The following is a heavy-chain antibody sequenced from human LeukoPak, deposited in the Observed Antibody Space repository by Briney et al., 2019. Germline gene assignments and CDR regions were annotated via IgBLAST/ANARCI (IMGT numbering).Heavy chain of an antibody. D-gene: IGHD2-2*01. CDR2: ISSSGTFI. J-gene: IGHJ4*02. CDR1: GFTFSPYI. V-gene: IGHV3-21*01. CDR3: ARDPGVPAAPLDY. Sequence: GGSLRLSCAASGFTFSPYINWVRQAPGKGLEWVSYISSSGTFIYYADSVKGRFTVSRDNARNLIFLQMHSLRVEGTAVYYCARDPGVPAAPLDYWGLGTLVTVSS.